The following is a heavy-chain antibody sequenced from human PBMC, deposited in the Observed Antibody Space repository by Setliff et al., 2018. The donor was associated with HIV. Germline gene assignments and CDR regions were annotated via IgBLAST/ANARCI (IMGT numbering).Heavy chain of an antibody. J-gene: IGHJ4*02. D-gene: IGHD3-22*01. CDR3: ANGPEPTSGYRGSEFGY. CDR2: INPSGGST. Sequence: ASVKVSCKASGYTFTSYYMHWVRQAPGQGLEWMGIINPSGGSTSYAQKFQGRVTMTRDTSTSTVDMELSSLRSEDTAVYYCANGPEPTSGYRGSEFGYWGQGTLVTVSS. CDR1: GYTFTSYY. V-gene: IGHV1-46*01.